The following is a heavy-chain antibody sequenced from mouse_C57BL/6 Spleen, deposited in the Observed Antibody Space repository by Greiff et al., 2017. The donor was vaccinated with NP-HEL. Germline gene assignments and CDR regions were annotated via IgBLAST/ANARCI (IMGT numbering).Heavy chain of an antibody. CDR2: IWSDGST. J-gene: IGHJ1*03. CDR1: GFSLTSYG. CDR3: ARQGIPYYYGTSYWYFDV. D-gene: IGHD1-1*01. Sequence: VQRVESGPGLVAPSQSLSITCTVSGFSLTSYGVHWVRQPPGKGLEWLVVIWSDGSTTYNSALKSRLSISKDNSKSQVFLKMNSLQTDDTAMYYCARQGIPYYYGTSYWYFDVWGTGTTVTVSS. V-gene: IGHV2-6-1*01.